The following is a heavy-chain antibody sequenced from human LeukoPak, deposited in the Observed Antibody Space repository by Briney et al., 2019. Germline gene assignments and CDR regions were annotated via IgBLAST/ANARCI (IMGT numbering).Heavy chain of an antibody. CDR1: EFTFNNYP. Sequence: GGSLRLSCAASEFTFNNYPMHWVRQAPGKGLEGVTLLSHNGVDKYYADSVKGRFTVSRDNSKNTLFLQMNSLRAEDTAVYFCARGDYYDSRTYRFYFEYWGQGTLVTVSS. CDR2: LSHNGVDK. D-gene: IGHD3-10*01. J-gene: IGHJ4*02. V-gene: IGHV3-30*04. CDR3: ARGDYYDSRTYRFYFEY.